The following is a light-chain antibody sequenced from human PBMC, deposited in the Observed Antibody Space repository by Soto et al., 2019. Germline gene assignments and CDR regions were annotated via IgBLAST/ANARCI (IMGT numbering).Light chain of an antibody. Sequence: EIVMTQSPAPLSLSPGERATLSCRASQGVSRHLAWYQQKPGQAPRLLIYAASTRAAGVPARFSGSGSGTEFTLTISSLQSEDFTVYYCQQYHQWPLTFGGGTNVEI. CDR3: QQYHQWPLT. CDR2: AAS. V-gene: IGKV3D-15*01. J-gene: IGKJ4*01. CDR1: QGVSRH.